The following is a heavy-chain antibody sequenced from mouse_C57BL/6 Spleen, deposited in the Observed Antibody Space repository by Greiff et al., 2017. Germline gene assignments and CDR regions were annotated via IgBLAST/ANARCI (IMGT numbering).Heavy chain of an antibody. J-gene: IGHJ4*01. V-gene: IGHV3-8*01. CDR2: ISYSGST. CDR3: AKASNEAYYAMDY. CDR1: GFSITSDY. D-gene: IGHD2-5*01. Sequence: EVQLLESGPGLAKPSQTLSLTCSVTGFSITSDYWHWIRKFPGNKLEYIGYISYSGSTYYNPSLKSRISITRDTSKDQYYLQLNSVTTEDTATDNCAKASNEAYYAMDYWGQGTSVTVSS.